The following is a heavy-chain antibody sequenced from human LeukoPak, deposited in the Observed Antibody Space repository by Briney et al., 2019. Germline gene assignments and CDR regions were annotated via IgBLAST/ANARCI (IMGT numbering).Heavy chain of an antibody. V-gene: IGHV3-30*18. D-gene: IGHD3-22*01. Sequence: PGGSLRLSCVASGXSFSSYGVHWVRQAPGKGLEWVAAISYEGSNEYYADSVKGRFTISRDNSKNTLYLQMTSLRAEDTAVYYCAKDGIRYYYDSSGYYGDYWGQGTLVTVSS. CDR1: GXSFSSYG. CDR3: AKDGIRYYYDSSGYYGDY. CDR2: ISYEGSNE. J-gene: IGHJ4*02.